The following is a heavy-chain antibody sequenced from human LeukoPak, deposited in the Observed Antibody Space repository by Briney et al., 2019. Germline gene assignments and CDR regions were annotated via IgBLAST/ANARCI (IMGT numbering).Heavy chain of an antibody. V-gene: IGHV2-5*02. CDR1: GFSLRTSGVG. CDR3: ASRIAAAGLAEYFQH. J-gene: IGHJ1*01. D-gene: IGHD6-13*01. Sequence: SGPTLVNPTQTLTLTCTFSGFSLRTSGVGVGWIRQPPGKALEWLALIYWDDDERYSPSLKSRLTITKDTSKNQVVLTMTNMDPVDTATYYCASRIAAAGLAEYFQHWGQGTLVTVSS. CDR2: IYWDDDE.